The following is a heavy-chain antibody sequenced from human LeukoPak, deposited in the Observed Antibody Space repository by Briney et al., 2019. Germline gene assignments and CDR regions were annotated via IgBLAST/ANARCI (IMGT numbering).Heavy chain of an antibody. CDR2: INPNTGDT. J-gene: IGHJ4*02. D-gene: IGHD6-19*01. CDR1: GYTFTGYY. Sequence: ASVKVSCKASGYTFTGYYLHWVRQAPGQGLEWMGRINPNTGDTNSAQKFQGRVTMTRDTSISTAYMELSGLTSDDTTVYFCARRAVPGTSPSDYWGQGTLVTASS. CDR3: ARRAVPGTSPSDY. V-gene: IGHV1-2*06.